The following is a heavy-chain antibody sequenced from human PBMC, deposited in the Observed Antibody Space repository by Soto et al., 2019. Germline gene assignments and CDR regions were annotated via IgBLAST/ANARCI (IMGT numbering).Heavy chain of an antibody. CDR3: ARDAEAGDYYYYYGMDV. CDR1: GFTFSSYW. J-gene: IGHJ6*02. V-gene: IGHV3-74*01. Sequence: GGSLRLSCAASGFTFSSYWMHWVRQAPGKGLVWVSRINSDGSSTSYADSVKGRFTISRDNAKNTLYLQMNSLRAEDTAVYYCARDAEAGDYYYYYGMDVWGQGTTVTVSS. CDR2: INSDGSST. D-gene: IGHD7-27*01.